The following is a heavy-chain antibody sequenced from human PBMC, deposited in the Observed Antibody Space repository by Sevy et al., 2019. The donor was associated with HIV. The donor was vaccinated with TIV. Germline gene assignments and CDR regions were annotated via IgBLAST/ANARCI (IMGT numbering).Heavy chain of an antibody. J-gene: IGHJ4*02. Sequence: GGSLRLSCAASGFTFSSYAMHWVRQAPGKGLEWVAVISYDGSNKYYANSVKGRFTISRDNSKNTRYLQMNSLRAEDTAVYYCARDLPSSYCSGGSCYSLDYWGQGTLVTVSS. CDR2: ISYDGSNK. V-gene: IGHV3-30-3*01. D-gene: IGHD2-15*01. CDR3: ARDLPSSYCSGGSCYSLDY. CDR1: GFTFSSYA.